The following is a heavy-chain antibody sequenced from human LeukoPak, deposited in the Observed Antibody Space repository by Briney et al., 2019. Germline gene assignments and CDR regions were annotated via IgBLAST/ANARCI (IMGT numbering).Heavy chain of an antibody. V-gene: IGHV3-30-3*01. CDR3: ARDRRITIFGVVGPFGY. CDR2: ISYDGSNK. J-gene: IGHJ4*02. CDR1: GFTFSSYA. Sequence: PGGSLRLSCAASGFTFSSYAMHWVRQAPGKGLEWVAVISYDGSNKYYADSVKGRFTISRDNSKNTLYLQMNSLRAEDTAVYYCARDRRITIFGVVGPFGYWGQGTLVTVSS. D-gene: IGHD3-3*01.